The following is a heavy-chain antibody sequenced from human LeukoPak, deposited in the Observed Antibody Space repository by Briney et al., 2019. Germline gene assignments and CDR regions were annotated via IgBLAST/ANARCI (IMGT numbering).Heavy chain of an antibody. V-gene: IGHV3-23*01. CDR3: AKDRGLGFYDDSGHHY. CDR2: ISGSGNSA. CDR1: GFTFKEYG. J-gene: IGHJ4*02. Sequence: GGSLRLSCAASGFTFKEYGMSWVRQAPGKGLEWLSHISGSGNSAHYADSVKGRFTISRDNSKNTVYLQMNSLRAEDTAVYYCAKDRGLGFYDDSGHHYWGQGTLVTVSS. D-gene: IGHD2/OR15-2a*01.